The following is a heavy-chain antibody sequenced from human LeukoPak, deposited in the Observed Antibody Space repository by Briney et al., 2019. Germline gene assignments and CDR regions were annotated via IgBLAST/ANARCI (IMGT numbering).Heavy chain of an antibody. CDR2: IKTDGSST. V-gene: IGHV3-74*01. D-gene: IGHD3-3*01. CDR3: VRGWSGYYAVDY. CDR1: GFTLSSYW. Sequence: GGSLRLSCAASGFTLSSYWMHWVRQAPGKGLVWVSRIKTDGSSTNYADFVKGRFTISRDNAKNTVYLQMNSLRAEDTAVYYCVRGWSGYYAVDYWGQGTLVTVSS. J-gene: IGHJ4*02.